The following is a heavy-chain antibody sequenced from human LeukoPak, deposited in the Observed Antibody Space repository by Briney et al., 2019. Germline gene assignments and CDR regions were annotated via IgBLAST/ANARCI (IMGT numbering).Heavy chain of an antibody. CDR3: ASDWGYFDY. D-gene: IGHD7-27*01. Sequence: SETLSLTCTVSGYSISSGYYWGWIRQPPGKGLEWIGSIYHSGSTYYNPSLKSRVTISVDTSKNQFSLKLSSVTAADTAVYYCASDWGYFDYWGQGTLVTVSS. CDR1: GYSISSGYY. V-gene: IGHV4-38-2*02. J-gene: IGHJ4*02. CDR2: IYHSGST.